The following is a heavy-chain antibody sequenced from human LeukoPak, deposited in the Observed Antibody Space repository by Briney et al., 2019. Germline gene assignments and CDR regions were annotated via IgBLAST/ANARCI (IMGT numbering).Heavy chain of an antibody. D-gene: IGHD6-6*01. CDR2: IYYSGST. Sequence: SETLSLTCTVSGGSISSSSYYWGWIRQPPGKGLEWIGSIYYSGSTYYNPSLKSRVTISVDTSKNQFSLKLSSVTAADTAVYYCARLGSSSSGDPRFDYWGQGTLVTVSS. J-gene: IGHJ4*02. CDR1: GGSISSSSYY. CDR3: ARLGSSSSGDPRFDY. V-gene: IGHV4-39*01.